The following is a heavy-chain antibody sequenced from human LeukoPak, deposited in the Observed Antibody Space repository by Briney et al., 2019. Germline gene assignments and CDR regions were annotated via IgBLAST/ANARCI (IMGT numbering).Heavy chain of an antibody. Sequence: SETLSLTCTVSGGSISSYYGSWIRQPAGKGLEWIGRIYTSGSTNYNPSLKGRVTMSVDTSKNQFSLKLSSVTAADTAVYYCARDRPSGYVDNWNGSEKNWFDPWGQGTLVTVSS. CDR1: GGSISSYY. CDR3: ARDRPSGYVDNWNGSEKNWFDP. CDR2: IYTSGST. V-gene: IGHV4-4*07. D-gene: IGHD1-20*01. J-gene: IGHJ5*02.